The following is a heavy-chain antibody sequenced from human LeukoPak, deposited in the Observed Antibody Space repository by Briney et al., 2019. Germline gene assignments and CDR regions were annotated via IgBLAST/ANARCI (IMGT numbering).Heavy chain of an antibody. CDR3: ARGSGEITIFGVDLDY. D-gene: IGHD3-3*01. Sequence: SETLSLTCTVSGGSISSSSYYWGWIRQPPGKGLEWIGSIYYSGSTYYNPSLKSRVTISVDTSKNQFSLKLSSVTAADTAVYYCARGSGEITIFGVDLDYWGQGTLVTVSS. CDR1: GGSISSSSYY. J-gene: IGHJ4*02. V-gene: IGHV4-39*07. CDR2: IYYSGST.